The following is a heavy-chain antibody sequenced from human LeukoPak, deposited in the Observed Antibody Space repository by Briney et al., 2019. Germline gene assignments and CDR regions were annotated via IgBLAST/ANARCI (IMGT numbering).Heavy chain of an antibody. J-gene: IGHJ1*01. Sequence: ASVKVSCKASGYTFTSYGISWVRQAPGQGLEWMGWISAYNGNINYAQKVQGRVTMTTDTSTTTAYMELRSLRFDDTAMYYCARDSADCSGGSCYSAEYFQYWGQGTLVTVSS. CDR1: GYTFTSYG. D-gene: IGHD2-15*01. V-gene: IGHV1-18*01. CDR3: ARDSADCSGGSCYSAEYFQY. CDR2: ISAYNGNI.